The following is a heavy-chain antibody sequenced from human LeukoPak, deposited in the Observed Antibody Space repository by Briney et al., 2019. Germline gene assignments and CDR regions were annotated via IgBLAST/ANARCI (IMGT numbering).Heavy chain of an antibody. Sequence: SVKVSCKASGGTFSSYAISWVRQAPGQGLEWMGRIIPILGIANYAQKFQGRVTITADKSTSTAYMELSSLRSEDTAVYYCAREARYGSGWHFDSWGRGTLVTVSS. J-gene: IGHJ4*02. CDR1: GGTFSSYA. CDR2: IIPILGIA. CDR3: AREARYGSGWHFDS. V-gene: IGHV1-69*04. D-gene: IGHD6-19*01.